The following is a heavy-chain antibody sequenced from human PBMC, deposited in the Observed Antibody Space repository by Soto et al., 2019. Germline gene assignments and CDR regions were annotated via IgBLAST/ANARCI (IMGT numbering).Heavy chain of an antibody. J-gene: IGHJ2*01. Sequence: QVQLVESGGGVVQPGRSLRLSCAASGFTFSTYALHWVRQAPGKGLEWVADISIDGNNNYYADSVKGRFTISRDNFKNTLYLQMNSLRVEDTAVYYCARDPVTMIVVVQPPAPYFELWGRGTLVTVSS. D-gene: IGHD3-22*01. V-gene: IGHV3-30-3*01. CDR2: ISIDGNNN. CDR3: ARDPVTMIVVVQPPAPYFEL. CDR1: GFTFSTYA.